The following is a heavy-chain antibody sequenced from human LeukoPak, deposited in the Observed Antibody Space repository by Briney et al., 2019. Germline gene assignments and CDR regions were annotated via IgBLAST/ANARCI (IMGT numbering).Heavy chain of an antibody. Sequence: GGSLRLSCAASGFTFSSYAMSWVRQAPGKGLEWVSAISGSGGSTYYADSVKGRFTISRDNSKNTLYLQMNSLRAEDTAVYYCARVVLLWFGSMDVWGQGTTVTVSS. D-gene: IGHD3-10*01. V-gene: IGHV3-23*01. CDR3: ARVVLLWFGSMDV. CDR1: GFTFSSYA. CDR2: ISGSGGST. J-gene: IGHJ6*02.